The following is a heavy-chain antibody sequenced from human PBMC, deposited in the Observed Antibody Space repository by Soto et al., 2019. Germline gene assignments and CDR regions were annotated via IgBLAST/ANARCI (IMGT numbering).Heavy chain of an antibody. V-gene: IGHV3-21*01. CDR2: ISSSSSYI. CDR3: ARDLFYGGNSGDY. CDR1: GFTVSTNY. J-gene: IGHJ4*02. D-gene: IGHD4-17*01. Sequence: GGSLRLSCAASGFTVSTNYMSWVRQAPGKGLEWVSSISSSSSYIYYADSVKGRFTISRDNAKNSLYLQMNSLRAEDTAVYYCARDLFYGGNSGDYWGQGTLVTVSS.